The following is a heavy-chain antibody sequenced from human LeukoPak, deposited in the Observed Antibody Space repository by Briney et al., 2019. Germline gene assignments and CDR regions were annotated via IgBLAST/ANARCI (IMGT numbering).Heavy chain of an antibody. J-gene: IGHJ4*02. CDR2: IYYSGST. CDR1: GGSISSYY. Sequence: PSQTLSLTCTVSGGSISSYYWSWIRQPPGKGLEWIGYIYYSGSTNYNPSLKSRVTISVDTSKNQFSLKLSSVTAADTAVYYCAIEGWDSSGENYFDYWGQGTLVTVSS. CDR3: AIEGWDSSGENYFDY. V-gene: IGHV4-59*01. D-gene: IGHD3-22*01.